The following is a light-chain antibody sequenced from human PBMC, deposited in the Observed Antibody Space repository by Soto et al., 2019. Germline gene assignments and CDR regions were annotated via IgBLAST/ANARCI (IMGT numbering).Light chain of an antibody. Sequence: QSALTQPASVSGSPGQSITISCTGSSADIGSHDYVSWYQQHPGKVPKLIIYEVSKRPSGASDRFSGSKSGNAAYLSISGLQPEDEADYYCNSYTTTIALVFGTGTKVTVL. V-gene: IGLV2-14*01. CDR3: NSYTTTIALV. CDR2: EVS. J-gene: IGLJ1*01. CDR1: SADIGSHDY.